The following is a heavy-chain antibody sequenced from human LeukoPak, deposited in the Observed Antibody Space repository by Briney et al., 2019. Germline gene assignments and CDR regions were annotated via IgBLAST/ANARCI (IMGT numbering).Heavy chain of an antibody. J-gene: IGHJ4*02. CDR2: IYYSGST. Sequence: SETLSLTCTVSGVSISSSSYYRGCIRQPPGKGLEWIGGIYYSGSTYYNPSLKSRVTISVDTSKNQFSLKLSSVTAADMAVYYCARQSASWIQLWLGHFDYWGQGTLVTVSS. V-gene: IGHV4-39*01. CDR3: ARQSASWIQLWLGHFDY. CDR1: GVSISSSSYY. D-gene: IGHD5-18*01.